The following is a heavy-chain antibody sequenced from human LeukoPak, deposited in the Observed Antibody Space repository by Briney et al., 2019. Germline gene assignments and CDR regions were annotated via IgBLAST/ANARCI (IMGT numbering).Heavy chain of an antibody. CDR2: IYYSGST. CDR3: AMEGTYSSGSLSGY. V-gene: IGHV4-39*01. D-gene: IGHD6-19*01. Sequence: PSETLSLTCTVSGGSISSSSYYWGWIRQPPGKGLEWIGSIYYSGSTYYNPSLKSRVTISVDTSKNQFSLKLSSVTAADTAVYYCAMEGTYSSGSLSGYWGQGTLVTVSS. CDR1: GGSISSSSYY. J-gene: IGHJ4*02.